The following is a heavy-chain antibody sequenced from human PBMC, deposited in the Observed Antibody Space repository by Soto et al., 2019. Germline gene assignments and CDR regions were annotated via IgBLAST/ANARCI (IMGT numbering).Heavy chain of an antibody. J-gene: IGHJ3*01. CDR3: ARTIGTQLVSDGFDV. D-gene: IGHD1-1*01. V-gene: IGHV1-69*01. CDR1: GGAFSSYG. Sequence: QVQLVQSRAEVKKPGSSVKVSCRAAGGAFSSYGFSRVRQAPGQGLEWVGGIVPLYPTTNYAQRFQGRVRITADESTSTAYMEVSSLRSDDTAIYYCARTIGTQLVSDGFDVWGQGTKVTVSS. CDR2: IVPLYPTT.